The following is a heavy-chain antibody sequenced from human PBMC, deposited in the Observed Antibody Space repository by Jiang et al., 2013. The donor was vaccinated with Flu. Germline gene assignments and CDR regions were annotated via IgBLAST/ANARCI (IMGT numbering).Heavy chain of an antibody. CDR1: TFSSYA. CDR2: IIPIFGTA. CDR3: ARGSYSNYRYFDY. D-gene: IGHD4-11*01. V-gene: IGHV1-69*01. J-gene: IGHJ4*02. Sequence: TFSSYAISWVRQAPGQGLEWMGGIIPIFGTANYAQKFQGRVTITADESTSTAYMELSSLRSEDTAVYCCARGSYSNYRYFDYWGQGTLVTVSS.